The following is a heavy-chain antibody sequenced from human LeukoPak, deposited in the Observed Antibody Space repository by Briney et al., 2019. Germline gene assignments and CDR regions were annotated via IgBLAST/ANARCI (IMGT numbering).Heavy chain of an antibody. CDR2: ISYDGSNK. CDR1: GFTFSSYG. V-gene: IGHV3-30*03. J-gene: IGHJ5*02. Sequence: PGGSLRLSCAASGFTFSSYGMHWVRQAPGKGLEWVAIISYDGSNKYYADSVKGRYTISRDNSKNTLYLQVNSLRAEDTAVYYCARDYEGDLWGQGTLVTVSS. D-gene: IGHD3-22*01. CDR3: ARDYEGDL.